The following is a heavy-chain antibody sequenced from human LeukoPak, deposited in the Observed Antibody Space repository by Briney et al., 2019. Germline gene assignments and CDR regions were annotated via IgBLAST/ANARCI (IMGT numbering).Heavy chain of an antibody. CDR3: ARGSIVGATFDYFDY. CDR1: GFTFSSYA. D-gene: IGHD1-26*01. CDR2: ISGSGGST. Sequence: GGSLRLSCAASGFTFSSYAMSWVRQAPGKGLEWVSAISGSGGSTYYADSVKGRFTISRDNSKNTLYLQMNSLRAEDTAVYYCARGSIVGATFDYFDYWGQGTLVTVSS. J-gene: IGHJ4*02. V-gene: IGHV3-23*01.